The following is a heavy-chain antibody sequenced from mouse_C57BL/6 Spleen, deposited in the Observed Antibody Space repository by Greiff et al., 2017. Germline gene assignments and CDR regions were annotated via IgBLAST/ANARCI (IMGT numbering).Heavy chain of an antibody. CDR2: IYPSDSET. Sequence: QVQLQQPGAELVRPGSSVKLSCKASGYTFTSYWMDWVKQRPGQGLEWIGNIYPSDSETHYNQKFKDKATLTVDKSSSTAYMQLSSLTSEDSAVYYCARVRGLTGTYGYFDYWGQGTTLTVSS. V-gene: IGHV1-61*01. CDR3: ARVRGLTGTYGYFDY. D-gene: IGHD4-1*01. J-gene: IGHJ2*01. CDR1: GYTFTSYW.